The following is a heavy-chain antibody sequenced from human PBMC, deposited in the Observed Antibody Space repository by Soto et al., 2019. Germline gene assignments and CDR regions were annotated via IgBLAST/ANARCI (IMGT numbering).Heavy chain of an antibody. V-gene: IGHV3-23*01. CDR2: ISGSGGST. Sequence: GGSLRLSCAASGFTFSSYAMSWVRQAPGKGLEWVSAISGSGGSTYYAESVKGRFTISRDNSKNTLYLQMNSLRAEDTAVYYCAKSHGFGELLPRILDYWGQGTLVTVSS. CDR1: GFTFSSYA. D-gene: IGHD3-10*01. CDR3: AKSHGFGELLPRILDY. J-gene: IGHJ4*02.